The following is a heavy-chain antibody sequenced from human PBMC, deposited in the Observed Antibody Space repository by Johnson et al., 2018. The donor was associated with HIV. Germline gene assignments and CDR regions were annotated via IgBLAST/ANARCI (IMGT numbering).Heavy chain of an antibody. CDR3: ARTTRYFDCDAFDI. J-gene: IGHJ3*02. CDR2: INWNGGST. D-gene: IGHD3-9*01. V-gene: IGHV3-20*03. Sequence: EWVSGINWNGGSTGYADSVKGRFTISRDNAKNSLYLQMNSLRAEDTALYYCARTTRYFDCDAFDIWGRGTMVTVSS.